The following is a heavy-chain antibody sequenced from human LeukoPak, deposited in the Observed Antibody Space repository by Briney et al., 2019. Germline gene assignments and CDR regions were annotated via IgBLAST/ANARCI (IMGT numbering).Heavy chain of an antibody. J-gene: IGHJ3*02. V-gene: IGHV4-4*07. CDR1: GGPISSNY. D-gene: IGHD1-26*01. CDR2: IYTIGSP. Sequence: PSETLSLTCTVLGGPISSNYWSWIRQPPGKGLDGIGRIYTIGSPNSNRSLKSPVTMSVDTSKNTFSLNMCAVTAQNTSVVYCARGSGSYYGAFDIWGQGTMVTASS. CDR3: ARGSGSYYGAFDI.